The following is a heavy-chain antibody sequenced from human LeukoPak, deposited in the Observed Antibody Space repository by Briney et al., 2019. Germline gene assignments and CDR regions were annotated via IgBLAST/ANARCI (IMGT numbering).Heavy chain of an antibody. J-gene: IGHJ5*02. CDR3: ARDRAYGGKNWFDP. D-gene: IGHD4-23*01. CDR2: VYTTGST. Sequence: PSQTLSLTCTVSGGSISSGSYYWSWIRQPAEKGLEWIGRVYTTGSTNYNPSLKSRVTISVDTSKNQFSLKLSSVTAADTAVYYCARDRAYGGKNWFDPWGQGTLVTVSS. V-gene: IGHV4-61*02. CDR1: GGSISSGSYY.